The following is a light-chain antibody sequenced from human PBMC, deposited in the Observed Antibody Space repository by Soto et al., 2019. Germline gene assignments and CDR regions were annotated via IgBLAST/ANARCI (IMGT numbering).Light chain of an antibody. CDR3: SSYEGRYTLI. CDR1: SGDVGRYNY. CDR2: DVT. J-gene: IGLJ2*01. V-gene: IGLV2-11*01. Sequence: QSALTQPRSVSGSPGQSVAISCTGTSGDVGRYNYVSWYQQLPDRAPKLIIRDVTKRPSGVPDRFSGSKSGNTASLTISGLHAEDEADYYCSSYEGRYTLIFGGGTKLTVL.